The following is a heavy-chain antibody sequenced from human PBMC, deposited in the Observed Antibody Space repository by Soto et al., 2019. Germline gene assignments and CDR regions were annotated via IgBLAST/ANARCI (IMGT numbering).Heavy chain of an antibody. CDR1: GFTFSSYA. CDR3: AKENWGEGYLDP. V-gene: IGHV3-23*01. Sequence: GGSLRLSCAASGFTFSSYAMSWVRQAPGKGLEWVSTISAAGYTTYYADSVKGRFTISRDNSNNTLYLQMNSLRAEDTAVYYCAKENWGEGYLDPWGQGTLVTVSS. CDR2: ISAAGYTT. J-gene: IGHJ5*02. D-gene: IGHD2-15*01.